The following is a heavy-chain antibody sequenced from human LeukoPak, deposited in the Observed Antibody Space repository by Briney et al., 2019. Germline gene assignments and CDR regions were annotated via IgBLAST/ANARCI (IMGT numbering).Heavy chain of an antibody. V-gene: IGHV3-21*01. CDR2: ISSSSSYI. Sequence: GGSLRLSCAASGFTFSSYSMNWVRQAPGKGLEWVSSISSSSSYIYYADSVKGRFTISRDNAKNSLYLQMNSLRGEDTAVYYCAREASGYSYGLDAFDIWGQGTTVTVSS. CDR3: AREASGYSYGLDAFDI. CDR1: GFTFSSYS. D-gene: IGHD5-18*01. J-gene: IGHJ3*02.